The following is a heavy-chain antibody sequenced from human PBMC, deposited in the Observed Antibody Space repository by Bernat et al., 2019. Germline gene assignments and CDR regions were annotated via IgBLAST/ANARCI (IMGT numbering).Heavy chain of an antibody. V-gene: IGHV3-23*04. D-gene: IGHD2-15*01. CDR1: GFTFSSYA. CDR3: EKDRHCSGGSCTSYNWFDP. Sequence: EVQLVESGGGLVQPGGSLRLSCAASGFTFSSYAMSWVRLAPGKGLEWVSAISGIGGTTYYADSVKGRFTISRDNSKNTLYLQMNSLRAEDTAVYYCEKDRHCSGGSCTSYNWFDPWGQGTLVTVSS. J-gene: IGHJ5*02. CDR2: ISGIGGTT.